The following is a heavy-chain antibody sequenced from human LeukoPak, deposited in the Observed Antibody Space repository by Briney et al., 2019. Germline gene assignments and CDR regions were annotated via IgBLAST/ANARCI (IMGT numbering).Heavy chain of an antibody. CDR1: GYSFASYW. J-gene: IGHJ4*02. D-gene: IGHD1-26*01. Sequence: GESLKISCKGSGYSFASYWIGWVRQMPGKGLEWMGIIYPGDSDTRYSPSFQGQVSISADKSISAAYLQWSSLKASDTAMYYCARHSYTGSSYVPDDYWGQGTLVTVSS. CDR3: ARHSYTGSSYVPDDY. V-gene: IGHV5-51*01. CDR2: IYPGDSDT.